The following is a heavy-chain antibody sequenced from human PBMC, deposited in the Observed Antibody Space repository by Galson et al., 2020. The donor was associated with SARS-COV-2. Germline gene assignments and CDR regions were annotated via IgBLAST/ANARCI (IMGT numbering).Heavy chain of an antibody. CDR3: ARDGQTSSGWAFDY. CDR1: GFTFSSHA. CDR2: IFFDGSDK. Sequence: VDAGGSLRLSCAASGFTFSSHAMHWVRQAPGKGLEWVAQIFFDGSDKYYGDSVKGRFTISRDSSKNTVYLQMNNLRADDTAVYYCARDGQTSSGWAFDYWGQGTLVTVSS. V-gene: IGHV3-33*01. J-gene: IGHJ4*02. D-gene: IGHD6-19*01.